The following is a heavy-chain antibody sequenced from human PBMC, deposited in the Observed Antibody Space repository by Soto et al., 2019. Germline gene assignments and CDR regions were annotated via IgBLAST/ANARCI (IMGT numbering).Heavy chain of an antibody. CDR3: AIRPSVAGTLAEYLQH. D-gene: IGHD6-19*01. CDR2: IWYDGSNK. CDR1: GFTFSSYG. V-gene: IGHV3-33*01. J-gene: IGHJ1*01. Sequence: QVQLVESGGGVVQPGRSLRLSCAASGFTFSSYGMHWVRQAPGKGLEWVAVIWYDGSNKYYADSVKGRVTISRDNSKNTLYLQMNSLGAEDTAVYYCAIRPSVAGTLAEYLQHWGQCTLVTVSS.